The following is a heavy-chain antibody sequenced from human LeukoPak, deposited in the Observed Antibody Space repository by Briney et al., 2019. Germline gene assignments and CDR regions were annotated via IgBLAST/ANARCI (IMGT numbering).Heavy chain of an antibody. CDR1: GGSISSHY. Sequence: SETLSLTCTVSGGSISSHYWSWIRQPPGKGLEWIGYIYTSGSTNYNPSLKSRVTIPVDTSKNQFSLKLSSVTAADTAVYYCARHNSEYRSSRAYYYYMDVWGKGTTVTVSS. CDR2: IYTSGST. D-gene: IGHD6-6*01. CDR3: ARHNSEYRSSRAYYYYMDV. V-gene: IGHV4-4*09. J-gene: IGHJ6*03.